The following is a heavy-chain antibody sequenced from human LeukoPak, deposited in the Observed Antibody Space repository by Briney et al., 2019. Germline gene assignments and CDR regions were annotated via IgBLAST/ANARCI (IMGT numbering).Heavy chain of an antibody. D-gene: IGHD1-26*01. V-gene: IGHV4-61*02. Sequence: SQTLSLTCTVSGGSISSCSYYWSWIRQPAGKGLEWIGRIYTSGSTNYNPSLKSRVTISVDTSKNQFSLKLSSVTAADTAVYYCARVHYSGSFALDYWGQGTLVTVSS. CDR2: IYTSGST. CDR1: GGSISSCSYY. J-gene: IGHJ4*02. CDR3: ARVHYSGSFALDY.